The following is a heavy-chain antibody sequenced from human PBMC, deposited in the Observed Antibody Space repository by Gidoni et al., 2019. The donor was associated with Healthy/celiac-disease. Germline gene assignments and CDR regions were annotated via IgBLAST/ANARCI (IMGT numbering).Heavy chain of an antibody. Sequence: EVKLLESGGGLVQPGGSLRVSGAASGFTFSSYAMSRFRQAPGKGLEWVSAISGSGGSTYYADSVKGRFTISRDNSKNTLYLQMNSLRAEDTAVYYCAKDQDDLLTGFFDYWGQGTLVTVSS. J-gene: IGHJ4*02. CDR1: GFTFSSYA. CDR2: ISGSGGST. D-gene: IGHD3-9*01. V-gene: IGHV3-23*01. CDR3: AKDQDDLLTGFFDY.